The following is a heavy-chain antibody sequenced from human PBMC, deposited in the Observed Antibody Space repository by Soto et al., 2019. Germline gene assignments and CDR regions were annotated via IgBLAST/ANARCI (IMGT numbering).Heavy chain of an antibody. Sequence: QVQLQESGPGLVKPSETLSLTCTVSNGSIVNYYWSWIRQPPGKGLEWIGFIYYSGSTNYNPSLKSRVTLSVDMSKSERALRLSSVTAADTAVYYCASRLTEATTTGDGFDIWGQGTMVTVSS. CDR1: NGSIVNYY. CDR3: ASRLTEATTTGDGFDI. CDR2: IYYSGST. D-gene: IGHD3-9*01. V-gene: IGHV4-59*01. J-gene: IGHJ3*02.